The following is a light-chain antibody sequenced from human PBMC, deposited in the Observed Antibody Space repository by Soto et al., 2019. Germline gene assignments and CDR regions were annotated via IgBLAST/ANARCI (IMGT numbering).Light chain of an antibody. CDR1: QSISDW. J-gene: IGKJ1*01. CDR3: QQNNSSPWT. CDR2: RAS. V-gene: IGKV1-5*03. Sequence: DIQMTQSPSTLSASVGDRVTITCRASQSISDWLAWYQQKPGKAPKVMIYRASNLESGVPSRFSGSGSGTEFTLTISSLQPDDFATYYCQQNNSSPWTFGEGTRVEIK.